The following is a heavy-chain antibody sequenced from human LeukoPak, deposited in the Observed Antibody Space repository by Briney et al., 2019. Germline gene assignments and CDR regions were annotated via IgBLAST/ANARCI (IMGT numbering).Heavy chain of an antibody. V-gene: IGHV3-30*02. CDR2: IRYDGSNK. CDR1: GFTFSSYG. J-gene: IGHJ6*03. D-gene: IGHD2-2*02. Sequence: GGSLRLSCAASGFTFSSYGMHWVRQAPGKGLEWVAFIRYDGSNKYYADSVKGRFTISRDNSKNTLYLQMNSLRAEDTAVYYCAKDSGCSSTSCYIPNYYYYMDVWGKGTTVTISS. CDR3: AKDSGCSSTSCYIPNYYYYMDV.